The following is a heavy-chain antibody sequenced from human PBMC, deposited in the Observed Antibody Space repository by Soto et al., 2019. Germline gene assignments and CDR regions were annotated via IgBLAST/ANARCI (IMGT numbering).Heavy chain of an antibody. CDR1: GYTFTSYG. D-gene: IGHD6-13*01. J-gene: IGHJ4*02. CDR3: AGKGVLAAALITFDT. V-gene: IGHV1-18*01. Sequence: VKVSCKASGYTFTSYGISWVRQAPGQGLEWMGWISAYNGNTDYAQKLQGRVTMTTDTSTSTAYMELRSLRSDDTAVYYCAGKGVLAAALITFDTGGQETRVTVSS. CDR2: ISAYNGNT.